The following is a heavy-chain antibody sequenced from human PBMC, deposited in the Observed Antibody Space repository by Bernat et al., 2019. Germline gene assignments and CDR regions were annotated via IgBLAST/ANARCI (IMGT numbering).Heavy chain of an antibody. CDR1: GFTFSSDS. CDR3: ASIREGYCSGGSCLGDAFDI. CDR2: ISSSSSYI. J-gene: IGHJ3*02. Sequence: EVQLVESGGGLVKPGGSLRLSCAASGFTFSSDSMNWVRQAPGKGLEWVSYISSSSSYIYYADSVKGRFTISRDNAKNSLYLQMNSLRAEETAVYYCASIREGYCSGGSCLGDAFDIWGQGTMVTVSS. D-gene: IGHD2-15*01. V-gene: IGHV3-21*05.